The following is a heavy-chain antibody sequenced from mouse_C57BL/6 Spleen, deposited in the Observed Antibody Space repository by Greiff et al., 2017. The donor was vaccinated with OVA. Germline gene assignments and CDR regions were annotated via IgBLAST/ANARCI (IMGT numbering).Heavy chain of an antibody. CDR2: IWRGGST. V-gene: IGHV2-5*01. Sequence: VKLMESGPGLVQPSQSLSITCTVSGFSLTSYGVHWVRQSPGKGLEWLGVIWRGGSTDYNAAFMSRLSITKDNSKSQVFFKMNSLQADDTAIYYCARYYGSSYAWFAYWGQGTLVTVSA. CDR1: GFSLTSYG. D-gene: IGHD1-1*01. CDR3: ARYYGSSYAWFAY. J-gene: IGHJ3*01.